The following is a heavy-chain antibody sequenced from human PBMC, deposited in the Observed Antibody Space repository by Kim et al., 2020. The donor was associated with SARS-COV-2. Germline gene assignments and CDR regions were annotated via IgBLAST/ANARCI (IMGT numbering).Heavy chain of an antibody. J-gene: IGHJ4*02. V-gene: IGHV3-49*03. D-gene: IGHD3-10*01. CDR2: IRSKAYGGTT. CDR1: GFIFGDYA. Sequence: GGSLRLSCTASGFIFGDYAMSWFRQAPGKGLEWVGFIRSKAYGGTTEYAASVKGRFTISRDDSKNIAFLHMNSLKTEDTAVYYCTREVRTPDYWGQGTLVTVSS. CDR3: TREVRTPDY.